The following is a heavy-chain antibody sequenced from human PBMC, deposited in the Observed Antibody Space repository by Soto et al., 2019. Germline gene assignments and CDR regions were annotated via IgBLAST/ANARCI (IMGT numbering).Heavy chain of an antibody. CDR1: GFTFSSYW. CDR2: IKQDGSEK. J-gene: IGHJ4*02. CDR3: ARGNYYDSSGYYAY. Sequence: EVQLVESGGGLVQPGGSQRLSCAASGFTFSSYWMSWVRQAPGKGLEWVANIKQDGSEKYYVDSVKGRFTISRDNAKNSLYLQMNSLRAEDTAVYYCARGNYYDSSGYYAYWGQGTLVTVSS. V-gene: IGHV3-7*03. D-gene: IGHD3-22*01.